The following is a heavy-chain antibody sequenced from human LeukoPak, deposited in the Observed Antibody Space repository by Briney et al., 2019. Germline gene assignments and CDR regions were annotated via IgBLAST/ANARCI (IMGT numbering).Heavy chain of an antibody. V-gene: IGHV4-59*01. CDR2: IYYSGST. D-gene: IGHD6-19*01. CDR3: ARYSSGWANWFDS. J-gene: IGHJ5*01. Sequence: PSETLSLTCTVSGGSISSYYWSWIRQPPGKGLEWIGYIYYSGSTNYNSSLKSRVTVSVDTSKNQFSLKLRSVTAADTALYYCARYSSGWANWFDSWGQGTLVTVSS. CDR1: GGSISSYY.